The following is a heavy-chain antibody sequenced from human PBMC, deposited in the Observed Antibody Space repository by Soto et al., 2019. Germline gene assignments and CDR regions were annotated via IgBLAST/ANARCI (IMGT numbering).Heavy chain of an antibody. J-gene: IGHJ4*02. CDR3: VQAQNWDAGDVSFDS. D-gene: IGHD1-1*01. CDR1: GFTFSSYP. CDR2: ISVDGRNK. Sequence: GGSLRLSCAASGFTFSSYPMHWVRQAPGKGLEWVAVISVDGRNKHNADSVKGRFTISRDNSKNTLYLQMNSLRAEDTALYYCVQAQNWDAGDVSFDSWGQGTRVTVSS. V-gene: IGHV3-30-3*02.